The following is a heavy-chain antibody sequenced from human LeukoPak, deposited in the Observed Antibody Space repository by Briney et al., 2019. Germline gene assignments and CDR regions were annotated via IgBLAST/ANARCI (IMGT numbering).Heavy chain of an antibody. Sequence: SETLSLTCTVSGGSISSGSYNWSWIRQPAGKGLEWIGRIYTSGNGNYNPSLKSRVTMSVDTSKNQFSLKLSSVTAADTAVYYCARGFFGNQYNSVCFWYFDLWGRGSLVTVSS. V-gene: IGHV4-61*02. D-gene: IGHD6-25*01. CDR3: ARGFFGNQYNSVCFWYFDL. CDR2: IYTSGNG. J-gene: IGHJ2*01. CDR1: GGSISSGSYN.